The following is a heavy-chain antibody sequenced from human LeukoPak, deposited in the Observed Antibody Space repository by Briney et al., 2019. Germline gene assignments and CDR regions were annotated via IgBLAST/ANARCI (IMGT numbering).Heavy chain of an antibody. J-gene: IGHJ4*02. Sequence: KPGGSLRLSCAASGFTFSSYSMNWVRQAPGKGLEWVSSISSSSSCIYYADSVKGRFTISRNNAKNSLYLQMNSLRAENTAVYYCARDLRYSSSWYGGELFDYWGQGTLVTVSS. CDR3: ARDLRYSSSWYGGELFDY. CDR1: GFTFSSYS. CDR2: ISSSSSCI. V-gene: IGHV3-21*01. D-gene: IGHD6-13*01.